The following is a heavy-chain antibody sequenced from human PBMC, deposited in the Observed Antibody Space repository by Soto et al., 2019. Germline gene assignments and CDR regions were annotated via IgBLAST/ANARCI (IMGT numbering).Heavy chain of an antibody. D-gene: IGHD5-12*01. Sequence: ASVKVSCKASGYTFTSYGICWVRQAPGQGLEWMGWISAYNGNTNYAQKLQGRVTMTTDTSTSTAYMELRSLRSDDTAVYYCARSAPPTIHNAFDIWGQGTMVTVSS. CDR1: GYTFTSYG. V-gene: IGHV1-18*01. CDR2: ISAYNGNT. CDR3: ARSAPPTIHNAFDI. J-gene: IGHJ3*02.